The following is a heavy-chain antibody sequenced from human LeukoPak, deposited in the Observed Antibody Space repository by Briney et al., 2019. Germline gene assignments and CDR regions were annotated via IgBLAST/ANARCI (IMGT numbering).Heavy chain of an antibody. Sequence: GGSLRLSCAASGFTFSSYAMSWVRQAPGKGLEWVSAIRGSGGSTYYADSVKGRFTISRDNSKNTLYLQMNSLRAEDTAVYYCAKDQSRPNYDFWSGYVDYWGQGTLVTVSS. D-gene: IGHD3-3*01. V-gene: IGHV3-23*01. CDR2: IRGSGGST. CDR1: GFTFSSYA. CDR3: AKDQSRPNYDFWSGYVDY. J-gene: IGHJ4*02.